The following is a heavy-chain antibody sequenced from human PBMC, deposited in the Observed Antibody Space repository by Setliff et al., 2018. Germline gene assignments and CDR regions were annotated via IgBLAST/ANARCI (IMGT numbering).Heavy chain of an antibody. D-gene: IGHD3-16*01. CDR2: IYTSGST. V-gene: IGHV4-61*02. CDR3: ARDYGPNDY. CDR1: GGSISSGTYY. Sequence: PSETLSLTCTVSGGSISSGTYYWSWIRQPAGKGLEWIGRIYTSGSTNYSPSLKSRVTISVDTSKNQFSLRLSSVTAADTAVYFCARDYGPNDYWGQGTLVTVSS. J-gene: IGHJ4*02.